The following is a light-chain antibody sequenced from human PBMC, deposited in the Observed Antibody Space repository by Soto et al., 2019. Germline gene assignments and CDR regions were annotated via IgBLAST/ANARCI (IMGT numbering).Light chain of an antibody. CDR3: MQATQYRPYT. V-gene: IGKV2-24*01. Sequence: DIVLTQTPLSSPVTLGQPASISCGSSQSLVHSDGRTYLSWFHQRPGQPPRLLIHQVSNRLSGVPDRFSGSGAGTDFTLKISRVEAEDVGIYFCMQATQYRPYTFGQGTKLEI. CDR2: QVS. CDR1: QSLVHSDGRTY. J-gene: IGKJ2*01.